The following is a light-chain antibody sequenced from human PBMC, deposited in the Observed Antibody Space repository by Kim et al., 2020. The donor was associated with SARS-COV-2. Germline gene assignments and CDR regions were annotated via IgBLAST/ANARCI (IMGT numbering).Light chain of an antibody. J-gene: IGKJ1*01. CDR2: KAS. Sequence: ASVGDRVTITCRASQSIHISLAWYQQKSGKAPKLLIYKASSLQSGVPSRFSGSESGTEFTLTISSLQPDDFATYYCQQYDTYPWTFGQGTKVDIK. CDR1: QSIHIS. V-gene: IGKV1-5*03. CDR3: QQYDTYPWT.